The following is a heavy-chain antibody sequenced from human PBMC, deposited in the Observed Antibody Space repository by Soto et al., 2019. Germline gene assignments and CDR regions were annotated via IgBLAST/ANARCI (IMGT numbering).Heavy chain of an antibody. V-gene: IGHV1-3*01. J-gene: IGHJ6*02. CDR1: GYDFSNYC. CDR2: INVANGDT. Sequence: ASVKVSCKASGYDFSNYCMHWVRQAPGQRLEWMGWINVANGDTKYSQKFQGRVTITRDTSASTAYMELSSLRSEDTAVYYCARGPLLWGDVWGQGTTVTVSS. CDR3: ARGPLLWGDV. D-gene: IGHD3-10*01.